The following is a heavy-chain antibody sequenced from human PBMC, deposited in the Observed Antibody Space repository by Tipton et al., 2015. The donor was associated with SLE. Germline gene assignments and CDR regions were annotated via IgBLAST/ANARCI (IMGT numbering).Heavy chain of an antibody. V-gene: IGHV1-18*01. D-gene: IGHD2-15*01. CDR1: GYTFTSYG. J-gene: IGHJ4*02. CDR3: ARSGYCSGGSCPPRTYFDY. CDR2: ISAYNGNT. Sequence: QSGAEVKKPGASVKVSCKASGYTFTSYGISWVRQAPGQGLEWMGWISAYNGNTNYAQKLQGRVTMTTDTSTGTAYMELRSLRSDDTAVYYCARSGYCSGGSCPPRTYFDYWGQGTLVTVSS.